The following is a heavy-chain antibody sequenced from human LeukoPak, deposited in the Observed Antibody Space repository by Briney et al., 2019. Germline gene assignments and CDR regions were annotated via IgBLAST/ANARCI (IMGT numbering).Heavy chain of an antibody. CDR1: RGSISSYY. Sequence: PSETLSLTCTLSRGSISSYYWSWIRQPPGKGLEWIGRIYSSGSTNYNPSLKSRVTISVDTSKNQFSLKLTSVTAADTAVYYCARESSGYDFTYHYYYMDVWGKGTTVTVSS. V-gene: IGHV4-4*08. D-gene: IGHD5-12*01. CDR3: ARESSGYDFTYHYYYMDV. CDR2: IYSSGST. J-gene: IGHJ6*03.